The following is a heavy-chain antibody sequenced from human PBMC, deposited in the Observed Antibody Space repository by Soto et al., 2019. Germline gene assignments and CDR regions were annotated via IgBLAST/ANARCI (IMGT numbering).Heavy chain of an antibody. CDR1: GFTFSSYW. CDR3: ARVCSSTSCYEPPGGY. D-gene: IGHD2-2*01. Sequence: EVQLVESGGGLVQPGGSLRLSCAASGFTFSSYWMSWVRQAPGKGLEWVANIKQDGSEKYYVDSVKGRFTISRDNAKNSLYLQMNSLRAEDTAVYYCARVCSSTSCYEPPGGYWGQGTLVTVSS. CDR2: IKQDGSEK. V-gene: IGHV3-7*04. J-gene: IGHJ4*02.